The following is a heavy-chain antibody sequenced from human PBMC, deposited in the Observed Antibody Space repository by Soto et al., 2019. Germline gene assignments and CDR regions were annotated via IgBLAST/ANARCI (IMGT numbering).Heavy chain of an antibody. CDR3: ARGPDYGDEKLDD. CDR2: ISETASYT. Sequence: GGSLRLSCAASGFTFSSHCMDWVRQAPGKGLEWVASISETASYTYYADSVKGRFTISRDNAKNLLYLQLNSLRAEDTAVYYGARGPDYGDEKLDDWGQGTLVTVSS. D-gene: IGHD4-17*01. J-gene: IGHJ4*02. V-gene: IGHV3-21*01. CDR1: GFTFSSHC.